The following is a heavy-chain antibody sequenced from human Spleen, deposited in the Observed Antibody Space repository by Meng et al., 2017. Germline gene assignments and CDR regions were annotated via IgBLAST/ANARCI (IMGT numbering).Heavy chain of an antibody. V-gene: IGHV1-3*01. CDR2: INAGNGNT. Sequence: ASVKVSCKASGYTFTRYAMHWVRQAPGQRLVWMGCINAGNGNTKYSQKLQGRVTLTTDTATSTAYMELRSLRSDDTAVYYCARDLNYFDYWGQGTLVTVSS. CDR3: ARDLNYFDY. CDR1: GYTFTRYA. J-gene: IGHJ4*02.